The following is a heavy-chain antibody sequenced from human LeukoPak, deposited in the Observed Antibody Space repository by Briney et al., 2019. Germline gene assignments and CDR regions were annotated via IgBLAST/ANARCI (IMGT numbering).Heavy chain of an antibody. V-gene: IGHV4-59*01. CDR3: ARAEGYDFWSGPYSCWFDP. J-gene: IGHJ5*02. D-gene: IGHD3-3*01. CDR2: IYYSGST. Sequence: PSETLSLTCAVYGGSFSGYYWSWIRQPPGKGLEWIGYIYYSGSTNYNPSLKSRVTISVDTSKNQFSLKLSSVTAADAAVYYCARAEGYDFWSGPYSCWFDPWGQGTLVTVSS. CDR1: GGSFSGYY.